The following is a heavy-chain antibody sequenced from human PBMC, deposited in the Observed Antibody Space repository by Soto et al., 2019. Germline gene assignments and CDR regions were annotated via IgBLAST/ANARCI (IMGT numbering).Heavy chain of an antibody. CDR1: GYALTSYA. Sequence: ASVKVSCKASGYALTSYAMHWVRQAPGQRLEWMGWINAGNGNTKYSQKFQGRVTITRDTSASTAYMELSSLRSEDTAVYYCAGTTLGYCRSTSCYGLYMDVWGKGTTVTVSS. CDR2: INAGNGNT. V-gene: IGHV1-3*01. D-gene: IGHD2-2*01. CDR3: AGTTLGYCRSTSCYGLYMDV. J-gene: IGHJ6*03.